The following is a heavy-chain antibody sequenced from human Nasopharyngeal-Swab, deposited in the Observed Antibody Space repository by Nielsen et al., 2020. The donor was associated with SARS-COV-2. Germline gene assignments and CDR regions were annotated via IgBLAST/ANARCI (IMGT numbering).Heavy chain of an antibody. CDR1: GFLFSGYG. D-gene: IGHD3-9*01. J-gene: IGHJ4*02. CDR2: ISYDGSNK. CDR3: AKDRYFAHYYFDY. V-gene: IGHV3-30*18. Sequence: GESLKISCAASGFLFSGYGMHWVRQAPGKGLEWVALISYDGSNKFYADSVKGRFTISRDNSKNTLYLQMNSLRAEDTAVYYCAKDRYFAHYYFDYWGQGTLVTVSS.